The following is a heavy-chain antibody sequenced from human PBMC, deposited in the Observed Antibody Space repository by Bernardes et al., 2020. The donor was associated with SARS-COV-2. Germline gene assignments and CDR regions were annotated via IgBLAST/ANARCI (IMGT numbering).Heavy chain of an antibody. CDR3: ARDWDYGESGYYYGVDV. J-gene: IGHJ6*02. CDR1: GFPFISFA. V-gene: IGHV3-23*01. Sequence: GGSLRLSCAASGFPFISFAMSWVRQAPGKGLELVSVISGSGGRTNYADSVMGRFTISRDNSRNTLYLLMNSLRPEDTAVYYCARDWDYGESGYYYGVDVWGQGTTVTVSS. CDR2: ISGSGGRT. D-gene: IGHD4-17*01.